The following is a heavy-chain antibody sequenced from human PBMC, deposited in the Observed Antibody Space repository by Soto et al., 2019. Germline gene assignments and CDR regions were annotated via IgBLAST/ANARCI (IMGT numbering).Heavy chain of an antibody. J-gene: IGHJ4*02. Sequence: PGGSLRLSCAASGFTFSSYAMSWVRQAPGKGLEWVSAISGSGGSTYYADSVKGRFTISRDNSKNTLYLQMNSLRAEDTAVYYCAKDHPPHTYYDILTGLSPVDYWGQGTLVTVSS. CDR3: AKDHPPHTYYDILTGLSPVDY. V-gene: IGHV3-23*01. CDR1: GFTFSSYA. D-gene: IGHD3-9*01. CDR2: ISGSGGST.